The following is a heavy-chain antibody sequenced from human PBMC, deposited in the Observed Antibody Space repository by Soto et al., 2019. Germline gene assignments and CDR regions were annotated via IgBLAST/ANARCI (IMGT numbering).Heavy chain of an antibody. CDR1: GFSLSNARMG. V-gene: IGHV2-26*01. CDR3: ARIPGYEAWFDP. J-gene: IGHJ5*02. Sequence: SGPTLVNPTETLTLTCTVSGFSLSNARMGVSWSRQPPGKALEWLAHIFSNDEKSYSTSLKSRLTISKDTSKSQVVLTMTNMDPVDTATYYCARIPGYEAWFDPWGQGTLVTVSS. D-gene: IGHD5-12*01. CDR2: IFSNDEK.